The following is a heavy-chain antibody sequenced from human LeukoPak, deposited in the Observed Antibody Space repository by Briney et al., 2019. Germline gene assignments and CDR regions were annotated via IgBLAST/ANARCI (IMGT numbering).Heavy chain of an antibody. Sequence: SETLSLTCTVSGYSISSGYYWGWIRQPPGKGLEWIGSIYHSGNTYYNPSLKSRVTISVDTSKNQFSLKLSSVTAADTAVYYCARDRGSQPFIDYWGQGTLVTVSS. CDR3: ARDRGSQPFIDY. CDR2: IYHSGNT. V-gene: IGHV4-38-2*02. CDR1: GYSISSGYY. J-gene: IGHJ4*02. D-gene: IGHD1-26*01.